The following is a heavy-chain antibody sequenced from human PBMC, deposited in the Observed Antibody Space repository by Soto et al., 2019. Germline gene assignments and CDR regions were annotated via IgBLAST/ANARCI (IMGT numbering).Heavy chain of an antibody. Sequence: GGSLRLSCAASGFTFSRYAIVWVRQAPGKGLEWLSTVSGSGSGTYYADSVKGRFTISRDSSKNTVHLQMNSLRVEDTATYYCAKEIRPPFGEGGNYYGMDVWGLGTTVTVSS. J-gene: IGHJ6*02. CDR2: VSGSGSGT. V-gene: IGHV3-23*01. D-gene: IGHD3-10*01. CDR1: GFTFSRYA. CDR3: AKEIRPPFGEGGNYYGMDV.